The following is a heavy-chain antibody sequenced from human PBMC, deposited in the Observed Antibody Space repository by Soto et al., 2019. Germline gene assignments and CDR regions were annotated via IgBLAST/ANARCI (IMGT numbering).Heavy chain of an antibody. V-gene: IGHV3-43*01. CDR3: VGGVQQLPWYYFDY. D-gene: IGHD6-13*01. CDR2: ISWDGGST. Sequence: GGSLRLSCAASGFTFDDYTMHWVRRAPGKGLEWVSLISWDGGSTYYADSVKGRFTISRDNSKNSLYLQMNSLRTEDTALYYCVGGVQQLPWYYFDYWGQGTLVTVSS. CDR1: GFTFDDYT. J-gene: IGHJ4*02.